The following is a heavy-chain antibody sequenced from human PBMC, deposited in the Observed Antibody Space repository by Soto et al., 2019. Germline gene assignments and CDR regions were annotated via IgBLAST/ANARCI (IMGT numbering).Heavy chain of an antibody. Sequence: GGSLSLSCAASGFPFSSYWMSWVRQAPGKGLEWVANIKQGGSEKYYVDSVKGRFTISRDNAKNSLYLQMNSLRAEDTAVYYCARDRDDSSGYYHDYWGQGTLVTVSS. CDR2: IKQGGSEK. V-gene: IGHV3-7*05. CDR1: GFPFSSYW. J-gene: IGHJ4*02. CDR3: ARDRDDSSGYYHDY. D-gene: IGHD3-22*01.